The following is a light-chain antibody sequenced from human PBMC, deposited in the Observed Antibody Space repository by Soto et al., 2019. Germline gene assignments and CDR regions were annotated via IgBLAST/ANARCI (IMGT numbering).Light chain of an antibody. CDR3: CLYTSSSTYV. CDR1: TNDIGPYNY. V-gene: IGLV2-14*01. Sequence: QSALTQPASVSGSPGQSITISCTGTTNDIGPYNYVSWYRQHPGKAPKLMIYAVSNRPSGVSNRFSGSKSGNTASLTISGLQAEDEADYYCCLYTSSSTYVFGTGTKVTVL. J-gene: IGLJ1*01. CDR2: AVS.